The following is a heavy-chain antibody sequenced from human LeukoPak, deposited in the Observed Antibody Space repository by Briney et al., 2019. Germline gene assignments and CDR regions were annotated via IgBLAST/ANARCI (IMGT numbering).Heavy chain of an antibody. CDR3: ATAYNYGRDAFDI. V-gene: IGHV1-46*01. J-gene: IGHJ3*02. D-gene: IGHD5-18*01. CDR2: INPSGGST. CDR1: GYTFTSYY. Sequence: ASVKDSCKASGYTFTSYYMHWVRQAPGQGLEWMGIINPSGGSTSYAQKFQGRVTMTRDTSTSTVYMELSSLRSEDTAVYYCATAYNYGRDAFDIWGQGTMVTVSS.